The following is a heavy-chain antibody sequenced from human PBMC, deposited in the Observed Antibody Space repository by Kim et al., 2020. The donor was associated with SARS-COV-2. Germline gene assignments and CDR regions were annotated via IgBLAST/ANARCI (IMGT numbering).Heavy chain of an antibody. J-gene: IGHJ4*02. CDR3: ARDGDCSGGSCYSGNKYFDY. Sequence: GGSLRLSCAASGFTFSSYSMNWVRQAPGKGLEWVSSISSSSSYIYYADSVKGRFTISRDNAKNSLYLQMNSLRAEDTAVYYCARDGDCSGGSCYSGNKYFDYWGQGTLVTVSS. CDR1: GFTFSSYS. D-gene: IGHD2-15*01. V-gene: IGHV3-21*01. CDR2: ISSSSSYI.